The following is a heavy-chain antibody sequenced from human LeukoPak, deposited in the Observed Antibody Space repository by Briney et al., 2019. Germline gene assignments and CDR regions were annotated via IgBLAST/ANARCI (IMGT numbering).Heavy chain of an antibody. CDR2: ISGSGGST. D-gene: IGHD3-9*01. V-gene: IGHV3-23*01. J-gene: IGHJ4*02. Sequence: GGSLRLSCAASGFTFKNYAMSWVRQAPGKGLEWVSAISGSGGSTYYADSVKGRFTISRDNSKNTLYLQMNSLRAEDTAVYYCAVTGYYRGYFDYWGQGTLVTVSS. CDR1: GFTFKNYA. CDR3: AVTGYYRGYFDY.